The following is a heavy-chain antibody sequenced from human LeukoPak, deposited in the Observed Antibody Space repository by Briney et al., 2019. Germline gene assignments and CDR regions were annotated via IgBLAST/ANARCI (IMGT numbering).Heavy chain of an antibody. CDR1: GGTFSSYA. Sequence: GASVKVSCKASGGTFSSYAISWVRQAPGQGLEWMGGIIPIFGTANYAQKFQGRVTITADKSTSTAYMELSSLRSEDTAVYYCAREQIEYYYDSSGYSGDAFDIWGQGTMVTVSS. CDR2: IIPIFGTA. D-gene: IGHD3-22*01. CDR3: AREQIEYYYDSSGYSGDAFDI. V-gene: IGHV1-69*06. J-gene: IGHJ3*02.